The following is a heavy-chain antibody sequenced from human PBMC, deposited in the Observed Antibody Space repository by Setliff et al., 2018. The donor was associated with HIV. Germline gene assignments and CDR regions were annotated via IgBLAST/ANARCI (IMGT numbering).Heavy chain of an antibody. D-gene: IGHD3-3*01. V-gene: IGHV1-18*04. CDR2: ISVYNGYT. CDR1: GGTFNGDA. J-gene: IGHJ6*03. Sequence: ASVKVSCKASGGTFNGDAFSWVRQAPGQGLEWMGGISVYNGYTKYAQKVQDRVTLTTDTSTSTAYMELRSLRFDDTAVYYCARGEKRFLEWLPLDYYYYYYMDVWGKGITVTVSS. CDR3: ARGEKRFLEWLPLDYYYYYYMDV.